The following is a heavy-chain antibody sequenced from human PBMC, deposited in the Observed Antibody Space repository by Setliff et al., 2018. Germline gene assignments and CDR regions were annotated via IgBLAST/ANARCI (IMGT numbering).Heavy chain of an antibody. D-gene: IGHD3-10*01. V-gene: IGHV3-9*01. CDR3: FGAGTCSY. CDR2: IAWNSGGK. Sequence: SLKISCAASGFRFNEVDMHWVRQSPGKGLEWVSVIAWNSGGKLYGDFVKGRFTISRDNAKNSLSLQMNNLRTEDTAVYYCFGAGTCSYWGQGTLVTVSS. J-gene: IGHJ4*02. CDR1: GFRFNEVD.